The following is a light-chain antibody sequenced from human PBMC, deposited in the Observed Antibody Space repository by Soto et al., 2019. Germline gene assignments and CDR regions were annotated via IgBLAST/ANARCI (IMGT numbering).Light chain of an antibody. V-gene: IGKV3-15*01. Sequence: EIVMTQSPATLSVSPVERATLSCRASQSVSSNLAWYQQIPGQAPRLLIFGASSRASGIPARFSGSGSGTEFTLTISSLQSEDIAVYYCQQYNNWPRTFGQGTKVDIK. CDR3: QQYNNWPRT. CDR1: QSVSSN. J-gene: IGKJ1*01. CDR2: GAS.